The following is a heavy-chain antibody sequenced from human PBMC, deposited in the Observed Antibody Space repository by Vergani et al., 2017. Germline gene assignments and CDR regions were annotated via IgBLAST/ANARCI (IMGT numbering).Heavy chain of an antibody. CDR2: ISYDGTQK. D-gene: IGHD6-13*01. V-gene: IGHV3-30*03. CDR1: GFTSSYYG. Sequence: QVHLVESGGGVVQPGRSLRLSCVVSGFTSSYYGMHWVRQAPGKGLEWVAVISYDGTQKYYADSVKGRFTITRDNSKSTLYLQMNSLITEDTTVYYYATKSCVTPGCQIGYFREWGQGTLVTVSS. CDR3: ATKSCVTPGCQIGYFRE. J-gene: IGHJ1*01.